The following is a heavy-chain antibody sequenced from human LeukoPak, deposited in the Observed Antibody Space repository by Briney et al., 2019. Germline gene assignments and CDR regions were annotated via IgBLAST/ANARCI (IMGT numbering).Heavy chain of an antibody. CDR3: ARDGTGDLYYYYGMDV. CDR2: IIPILGIA. J-gene: IGHJ6*02. D-gene: IGHD7-27*01. CDR1: GYTSTSYG. Sequence: SVKVPCKASGYTSTSYGISWVRQAPGQGLEWMGRIIPILGIANYAQKFQGRVTITADKSTSTAYMELSSLRSEDTAVYYCARDGTGDLYYYYGMDVWGQGTTVTVSS. V-gene: IGHV1-69*04.